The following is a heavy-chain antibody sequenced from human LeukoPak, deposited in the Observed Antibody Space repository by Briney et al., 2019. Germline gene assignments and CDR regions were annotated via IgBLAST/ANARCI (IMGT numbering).Heavy chain of an antibody. CDR2: IIPIFGIA. J-gene: IGHJ4*02. Sequence: SVKVSCKASGGTFSSYAISWVRQAPGQGLEWMGRIIPIFGIANYAQKFQGRVTITADKSTSTAYVELSSLRSEDTAVYYCARGYCSGGSCYYCDYWGRGTLVTVSS. D-gene: IGHD2-15*01. CDR1: GGTFSSYA. V-gene: IGHV1-69*04. CDR3: ARGYCSGGSCYYCDY.